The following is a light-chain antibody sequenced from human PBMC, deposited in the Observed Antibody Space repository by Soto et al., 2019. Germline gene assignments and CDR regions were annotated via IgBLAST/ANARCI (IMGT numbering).Light chain of an antibody. V-gene: IGKV3-15*01. CDR1: QSVSGH. J-gene: IGKJ1*01. Sequence: EIVMTQSPATLSVSPGERATLSCRASQSVSGHLAWYQQKPGQAPRLLIYGASARATGIPARFSGSGSGTEFTLTISSLQSEDFAVYYCQQYNNWGTFGQGTKVEI. CDR2: GAS. CDR3: QQYNNWGT.